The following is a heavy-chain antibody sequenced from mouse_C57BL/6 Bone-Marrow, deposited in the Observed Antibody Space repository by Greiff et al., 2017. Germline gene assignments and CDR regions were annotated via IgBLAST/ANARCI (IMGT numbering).Heavy chain of an antibody. CDR3: AISTMIRSFAY. J-gene: IGHJ3*01. CDR2: LDPSDSYT. D-gene: IGHD2-4*01. Sequence: VQLQQPGAELVMPGASVKLSCKASGYTFTSYWMHWVKQRPGQGLEWIGELDPSDSYTNYNQKFKGKSTLTVDKSSSTAYMQLSSLTSEGSAVYYGAISTMIRSFAYWGQGTLVTVSA. CDR1: GYTFTSYW. V-gene: IGHV1-69*01.